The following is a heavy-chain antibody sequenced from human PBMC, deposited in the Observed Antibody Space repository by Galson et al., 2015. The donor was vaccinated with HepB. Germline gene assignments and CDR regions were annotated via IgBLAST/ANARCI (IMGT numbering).Heavy chain of an antibody. V-gene: IGHV3-33*08. CDR3: ARDPDGYSGSYGSYFQH. J-gene: IGHJ1*01. CDR2: ISYDGSNK. Sequence: SLRLSCAASGFTFSSYGMHWVRQAPGKGLEWVAVISYDGSNKYYAHSVKGRFTISRDNSKNTLYLQMNSLRADDTAVYYCARDPDGYSGSYGSYFQHWGQGTLVTVSS. CDR1: GFTFSSYG. D-gene: IGHD1-26*01.